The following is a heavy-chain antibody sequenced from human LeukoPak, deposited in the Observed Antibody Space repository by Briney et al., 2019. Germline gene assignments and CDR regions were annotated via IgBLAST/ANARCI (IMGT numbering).Heavy chain of an antibody. CDR2: IYYSGST. V-gene: IGHV4-39*07. CDR3: ARDCIAVAGMGRYYYYMDV. J-gene: IGHJ6*03. D-gene: IGHD6-19*01. Sequence: SETLSLTCTVSGGSISSSSYYWGRIRQPPGKGLEWIGSIYYSGSTYYNPSLKSRVTISVDTSKNQFSLKLSSMTAADTAVYYCARDCIAVAGMGRYYYYMDVWGKGTTVTVSS. CDR1: GGSISSSSYY.